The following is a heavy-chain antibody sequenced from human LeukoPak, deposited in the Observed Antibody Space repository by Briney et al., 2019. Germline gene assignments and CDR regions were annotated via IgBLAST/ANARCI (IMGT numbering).Heavy chain of an antibody. CDR2: IRYDGSNK. V-gene: IGHV3-30*02. J-gene: IGHJ4*02. CDR1: GFTFSSYG. D-gene: IGHD3-10*01. Sequence: GGSLRVSCAASGFTFSSYGMHWVRQAPGRGLEWVAFIRYDGSNKYYADSVKGRFTISRDNSKNTLYLQMNSLRAEDTAVYYCAKDLRGSETAGIDYWGQGTLVTVSS. CDR3: AKDLRGSETAGIDY.